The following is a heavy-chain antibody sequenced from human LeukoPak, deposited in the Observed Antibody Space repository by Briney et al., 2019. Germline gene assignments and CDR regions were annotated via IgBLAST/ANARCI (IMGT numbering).Heavy chain of an antibody. J-gene: IGHJ4*02. CDR3: ARERAAAVDY. V-gene: IGHV3-66*01. D-gene: IGHD6-13*01. Sequence: GGSLRLSCAASGFTFSNNAMSWVRQAPGKGPEWVSVIYSGGSTYYADSVKGRFTISRDNSKNTLYLQMNSLRAEDTAVYYCARERAAAVDYWGQGTLVTVSS. CDR1: GFTFSNNA. CDR2: IYSGGST.